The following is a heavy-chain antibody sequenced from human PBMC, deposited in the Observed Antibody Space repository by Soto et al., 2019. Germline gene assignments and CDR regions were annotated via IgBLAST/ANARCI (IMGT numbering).Heavy chain of an antibody. J-gene: IGHJ6*02. CDR1: GGTFSSYA. D-gene: IGHD6-13*01. V-gene: IGHV1-69*13. Sequence: ASVKVSCKASGGTFSSYAISWVRQAPGQGLEWMGGIIPIFGTANYAQKFQGRVTITADESTSTAYMELSSLRSEDTAVYYCARGQYSSSFYYYYGMDVWGQGTTVTVSS. CDR2: IIPIFGTA. CDR3: ARGQYSSSFYYYYGMDV.